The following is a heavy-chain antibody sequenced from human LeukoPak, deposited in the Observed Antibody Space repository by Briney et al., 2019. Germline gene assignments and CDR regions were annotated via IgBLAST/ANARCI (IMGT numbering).Heavy chain of an antibody. CDR3: ARAGPPAFDP. J-gene: IGHJ5*02. Sequence: PGGSLRLSCAASGFSFSSYEMNWVRQAPGKGLEWVSYISASGTTIYYADSVKGRFTISRDNAEKSLYVQMHSLRPDDTAVYYCARAGPPAFDPWGQGTLVTVSS. CDR2: ISASGTTI. V-gene: IGHV3-48*03. CDR1: GFSFSSYE.